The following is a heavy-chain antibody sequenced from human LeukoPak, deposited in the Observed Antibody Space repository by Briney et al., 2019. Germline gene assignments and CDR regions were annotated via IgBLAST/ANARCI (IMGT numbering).Heavy chain of an antibody. CDR1: GGSFSGYY. J-gene: IGHJ6*03. CDR2: IYYSGST. V-gene: IGHV4-39*01. CDR3: ARHEDYYYSYMDV. Sequence: SETLSLTCAVYGGSFSGYYWGWIRQPPGKGLEWIGTIYYSGSTYYNPSLTSRVTISVDTSKNQFSLKLSSVTAADTAVYYCARHEDYYYSYMDVWGKGTTVTISS.